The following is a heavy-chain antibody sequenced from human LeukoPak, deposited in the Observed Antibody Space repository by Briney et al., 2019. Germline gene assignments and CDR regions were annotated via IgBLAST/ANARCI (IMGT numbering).Heavy chain of an antibody. CDR2: IIPIFGTA. J-gene: IGHJ3*02. Sequence: ASVKVSCKASGGTFSSYAISWVRQAPGQGLEWMGGIIPIFGTANYAQKFQGRVTITADESTSTAYMELSRLRSDDTAVYYCARVRTGIAAAGRDFAFDIWGQGTMVTVSS. CDR3: ARVRTGIAAAGRDFAFDI. D-gene: IGHD6-13*01. V-gene: IGHV1-69*13. CDR1: GGTFSSYA.